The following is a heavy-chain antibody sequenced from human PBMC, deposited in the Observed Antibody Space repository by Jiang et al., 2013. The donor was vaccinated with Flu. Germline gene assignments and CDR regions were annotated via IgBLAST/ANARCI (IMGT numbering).Heavy chain of an antibody. CDR3: ARWERYCSGGSCYSDYYYGMDV. D-gene: IGHD2-15*01. CDR1: GFTFSSYS. J-gene: IGHJ6*02. CDR2: ISSSSSYI. V-gene: IGHV3-21*01. Sequence: GLVKPGGSLRLSCAASGFTFSSYSMNWVRQAPGKGLEWVSSISSSSSYIYYADSVKGRFTISRDNAKNSLYLQMNSLRAEDTAVYYCARWERYCSGGSCYSDYYYGMDVWGQGP.